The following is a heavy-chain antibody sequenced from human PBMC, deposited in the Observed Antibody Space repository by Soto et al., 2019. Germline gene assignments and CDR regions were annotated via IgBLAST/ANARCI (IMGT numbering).Heavy chain of an antibody. Sequence: EVQLLESGGGLVQPGGSLRLSCAASGFTFSSYAMSWVRQAPGKGLEWVSAISGSGGSTYYADSVKGRFTISRDNSKNTQYLQMNSLRAEDTAVYYCAKDGYTNGAHGDYYGMDVWGQGTTVTVSS. V-gene: IGHV3-23*01. CDR2: ISGSGGST. J-gene: IGHJ6*02. CDR1: GFTFSSYA. CDR3: AKDGYTNGAHGDYYGMDV. D-gene: IGHD2-8*01.